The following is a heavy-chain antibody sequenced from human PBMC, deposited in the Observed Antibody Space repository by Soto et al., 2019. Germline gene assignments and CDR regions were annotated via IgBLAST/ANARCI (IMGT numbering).Heavy chain of an antibody. J-gene: IGHJ5*02. CDR3: ARGYYYDSSGYYVYWFDP. CDR1: GGSISSGGYY. V-gene: IGHV4-31*03. Sequence: QVQLQESGPGLVKPSQTLSLTCTVSGGSISSGGYYWSWIRQHPGKGLEWIGYIYYSGSTYYNPXXKSRVTISVDXXKXPXXLKLSSVTAADTAVYYCARGYYYDSSGYYVYWFDPWGQGTLVTVSS. D-gene: IGHD3-22*01. CDR2: IYYSGST.